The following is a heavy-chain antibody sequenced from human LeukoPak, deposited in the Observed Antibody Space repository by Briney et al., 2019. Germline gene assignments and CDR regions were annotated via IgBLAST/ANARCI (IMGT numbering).Heavy chain of an antibody. J-gene: IGHJ4*02. CDR3: AKDNGFRGGSYTGY. CDR2: IIWNSGII. Sequence: PGGSLGLSCAASGFTFDVYAMHSVRQAPGKGLEWVSGIIWNSGIIGYADSVKGRFTISRDNAKNSLYLQMNSLRAEDTALYYCAKDNGFRGGSYTGYWGQGTLVTVSS. D-gene: IGHD1-26*01. V-gene: IGHV3-9*01. CDR1: GFTFDVYA.